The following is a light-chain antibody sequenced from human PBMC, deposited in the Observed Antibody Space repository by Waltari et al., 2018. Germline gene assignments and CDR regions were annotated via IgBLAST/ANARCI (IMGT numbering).Light chain of an antibody. CDR3: QTWASGLYV. CDR2: VDMGGRQ. Sequence: QLVLTQSPSASASPGASVKLTCTLSGGHSGYAIAWHQQHPEKGPRFLMKVDMGGRQNKGDGIPDRFAGSNSGAERYLTISRVQSEDEADYYCQTWASGLYVVGTGTKVTVV. CDR1: GGHSGYA. V-gene: IGLV4-69*01. J-gene: IGLJ1*01.